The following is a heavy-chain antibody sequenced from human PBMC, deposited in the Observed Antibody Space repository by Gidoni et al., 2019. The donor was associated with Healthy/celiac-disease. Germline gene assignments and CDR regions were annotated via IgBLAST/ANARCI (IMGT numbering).Heavy chain of an antibody. CDR2: INPNSGGT. Sequence: QVQLVQCGAEVKKPGASVKVSCNASGYTFTGDYMHWVRQAPGQGLEWMGWINPNSGGTSDAHKLQGWVIMTRDTSISTAYMELSRLRSDDTAVYYCARVPFGAFYGIDVWVQGTTVTVSS. D-gene: IGHD3-10*01. CDR1: GYTFTGDY. J-gene: IGHJ6*02. CDR3: ARVPFGAFYGIDV. V-gene: IGHV1-2*04.